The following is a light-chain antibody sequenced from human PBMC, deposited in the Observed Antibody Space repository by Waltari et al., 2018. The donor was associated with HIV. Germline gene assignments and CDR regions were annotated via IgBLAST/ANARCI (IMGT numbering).Light chain of an antibody. CDR3: QQYNNWPLT. J-gene: IGKJ4*01. CDR2: GAS. V-gene: IGKV3-15*01. CDR1: QNVITN. Sequence: EIVMTQSPASLSVSPGERATLSCRASQNVITNLAWYQQEPGQASRLLIYGASTRATGIPARFSGSGSGTEFTLTINSLQSEDFAVYFCQQYNNWPLTFGGGTKVEI.